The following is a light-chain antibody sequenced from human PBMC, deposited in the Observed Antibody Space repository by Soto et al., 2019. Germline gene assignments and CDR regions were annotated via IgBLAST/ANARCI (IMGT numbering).Light chain of an antibody. CDR3: QHRSNWPSWT. Sequence: EIVLTQSPATLSLSPGERATLSCRASESVRRYLAWYQQRPDQAPRLLIYDASTRATGIPARFSGSGSGTDFTLTISSLEPEDFAVYYCQHRSNWPSWTFGQGTKMDIK. J-gene: IGKJ1*01. CDR2: DAS. CDR1: ESVRRY. V-gene: IGKV3-11*01.